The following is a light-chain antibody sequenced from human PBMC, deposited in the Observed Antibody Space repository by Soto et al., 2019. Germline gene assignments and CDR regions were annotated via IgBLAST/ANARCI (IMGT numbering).Light chain of an antibody. CDR2: WAS. CDR1: QTLLHSSNNKNS. V-gene: IGKV4-1*01. CDR3: QHYYRVPRT. Sequence: DIVMTQSPDSLAVSLGERATINCKSSQTLLHSSNNKNSLAWYQQKAGQPPKLLIYWASTRESGVPDRFSGSGSGTDFTLTISSLQAEDVATYYCQHYYRVPRTFDQGTKVEIK. J-gene: IGKJ1*01.